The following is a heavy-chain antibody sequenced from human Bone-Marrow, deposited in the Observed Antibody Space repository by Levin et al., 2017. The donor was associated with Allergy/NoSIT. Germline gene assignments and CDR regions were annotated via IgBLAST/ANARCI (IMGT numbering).Heavy chain of an antibody. J-gene: IGHJ5*02. V-gene: IGHV7-4-1*02. CDR2: INTQTGSP. Sequence: RGESLKISCKASGYTFMNYAINWVRQAPGQGLEWMGWINTQTGSPSYAQGFTGRFVFSLDTSVSTAYLQISSLKAEDTAVYYCAREGWEYCPGGSCFRNWLDPWGQGTLVTVSS. CDR3: AREGWEYCPGGSCFRNWLDP. CDR1: GYTFMNYA. D-gene: IGHD2-15*01.